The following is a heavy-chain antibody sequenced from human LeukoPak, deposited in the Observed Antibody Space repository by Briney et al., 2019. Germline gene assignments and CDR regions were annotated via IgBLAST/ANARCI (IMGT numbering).Heavy chain of an antibody. CDR2: IKQDGSDK. J-gene: IGHJ6*03. CDR1: GFTFGDYW. CDR3: AKVRDRRDGYNFYFYYYMDV. Sequence: LSGGSLRLSCAASGFTFGDYWMNWVRQAPGKGLECVANIKQDGSDKAYVDSVRGRFTISRDNAKNSLYLQMNSLRAEDTAVYYCAKVRDRRDGYNFYFYYYMDVWGKGTTVTVSS. D-gene: IGHD5-24*01. V-gene: IGHV3-7*01.